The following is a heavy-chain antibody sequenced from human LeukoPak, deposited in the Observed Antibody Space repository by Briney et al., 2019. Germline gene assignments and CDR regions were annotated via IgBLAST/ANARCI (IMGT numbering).Heavy chain of an antibody. CDR3: ARAPTVVGYCSSSSCQADY. J-gene: IGHJ4*02. CDR1: GFTFRSYS. Sequence: PGGSLRLSCAASGFTFRSYSMNWVRQAPGKGLEWVSAIDPSSTYIYYADSVKGRFTISRDNAENSLYLQMNSLRVEDTAVYYCARAPTVVGYCSSSSCQADYWGQGTLVTVSS. D-gene: IGHD2-2*01. CDR2: IDPSSTYI. V-gene: IGHV3-21*01.